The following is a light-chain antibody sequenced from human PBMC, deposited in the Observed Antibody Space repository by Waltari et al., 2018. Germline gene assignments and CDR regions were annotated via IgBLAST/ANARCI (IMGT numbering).Light chain of an antibody. J-gene: IGKJ1*01. CDR2: DAS. CDR3: QTYNNYGT. Sequence: DIQMTQSPSTLSASVGDRVTLTCRASQSISSWLAWYQQKPGKAPKLLIYDASSLESGVPSRFSGSGSGTEFTLTIISLQPDDSATYWCQTYNNYGTFGQGTKVEI. CDR1: QSISSW. V-gene: IGKV1-5*01.